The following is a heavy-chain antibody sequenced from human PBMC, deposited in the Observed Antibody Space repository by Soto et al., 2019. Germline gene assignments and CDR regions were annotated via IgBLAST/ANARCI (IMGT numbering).Heavy chain of an antibody. CDR1: GGTFSRHA. V-gene: IGHV1-69*01. J-gene: IGHJ4*02. CDR2: IIPIFGTA. D-gene: IGHD5-12*01. Sequence: QVQLVQSGAEVRKPGSSVKVSCKASGGTFSRHAISWVRQAPGQGLEWMGGIIPIFGTANHAQKFQGRVTIIADESTSTVYMELSSLRSEDTAMYYCARAGLTTLELATIYWGQGTLVTVSS. CDR3: ARAGLTTLELATIY.